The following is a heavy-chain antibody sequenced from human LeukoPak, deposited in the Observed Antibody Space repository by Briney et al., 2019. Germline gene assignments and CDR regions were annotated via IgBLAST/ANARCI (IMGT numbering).Heavy chain of an antibody. CDR1: GYTFTRYD. Sequence: GASVKVSCKASGYTFTRYDINWVRQATGQGLEWMGWMNTNSGNTGYAQKFQGRVTMNRNTSISTAYMELSRLRSEDPAVYYCARALTGNWFDPWGQGTLVSVSS. CDR3: ARALTGNWFDP. D-gene: IGHD3-9*01. J-gene: IGHJ5*02. CDR2: MNTNSGNT. V-gene: IGHV1-8*01.